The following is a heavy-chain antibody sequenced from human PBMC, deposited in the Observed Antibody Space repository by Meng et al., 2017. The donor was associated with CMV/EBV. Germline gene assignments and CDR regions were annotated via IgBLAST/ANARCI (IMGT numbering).Heavy chain of an antibody. CDR3: ARAVGYNWPIVVVPNWFDP. CDR1: GGSVSSGSYY. J-gene: IGHJ5*02. V-gene: IGHV4-61*01. CDR2: IYYSGST. Sequence: SETLSLTCTVSGGSVSSGSYYWSWIRQPPGKGLEWIGYIYYSGSTNYNPSLKSRVTISVDTSKNQFSLKLSSVTAADTAVYYCARAVGYNWPIVVVPNWFDPWGQGTLVTVSS. D-gene: IGHD2-2*01.